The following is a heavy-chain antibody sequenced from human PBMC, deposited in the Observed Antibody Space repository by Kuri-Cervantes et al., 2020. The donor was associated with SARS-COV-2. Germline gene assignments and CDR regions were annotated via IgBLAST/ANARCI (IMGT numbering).Heavy chain of an antibody. CDR1: GGSFSGYY. V-gene: IGHV4-34*01. Sequence: GSLRLSCAVYGGSFSGYYWSWIRQPPGKGLEWIGEINHSGSTNYNPSLKSRVTISLDTSKNQFSLKLSSVTAADTAVYYCARGGDYHLLCLEVWGQGNTVNVSS. CDR3: ARGGDYHLLCLEV. J-gene: IGHJ6*02. D-gene: IGHD2-2*01. CDR2: INHSGST.